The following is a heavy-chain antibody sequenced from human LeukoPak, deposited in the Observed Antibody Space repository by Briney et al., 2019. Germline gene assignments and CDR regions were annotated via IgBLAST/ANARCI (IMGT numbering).Heavy chain of an antibody. CDR2: ISGSGDST. D-gene: IGHD2-15*01. V-gene: IGHV3-23*01. CDR3: AKDIVVVVAATIGMDV. J-gene: IGHJ6*04. CDR1: GFTFSSYA. Sequence: GGSLRLSCAASGFTFSSYAMSWVRQAPGQGLEWVSAISGSGDSTYYADSVKGRFTSSRDNSKNTLYLQMNSLRAEDTAVYYCAKDIVVVVAATIGMDVWGKGTTVTVSS.